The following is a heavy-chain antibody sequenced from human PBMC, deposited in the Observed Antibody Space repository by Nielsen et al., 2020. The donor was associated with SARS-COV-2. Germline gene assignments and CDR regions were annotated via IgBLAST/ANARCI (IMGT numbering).Heavy chain of an antibody. CDR2: ISAST. D-gene: IGHD6-19*01. Sequence: GESLRISCAASGFSVSSNYMSWVRQAAGKGLEWVSAISASTYYADSVKGRFTISRDNSKNTLYLQMNSLRAEDTAVYYCAKRSGYTSGWYGDYWGQGTLVTVSS. CDR1: GFSVSSNY. J-gene: IGHJ4*02. V-gene: IGHV3-23*01. CDR3: AKRSGYTSGWYGDY.